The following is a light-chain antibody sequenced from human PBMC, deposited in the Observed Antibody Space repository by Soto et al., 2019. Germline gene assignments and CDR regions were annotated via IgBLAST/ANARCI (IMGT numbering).Light chain of an antibody. J-gene: IGKJ2*01. V-gene: IGKV3-20*01. CDR3: QQYGRSPFT. Sequence: PGERATLSCRASQRITNNFLAWFQQKAGLAPRLLIYGASTRASGVPDRFSGGGSGKDFVLTISRLEPEDFAVYYCQQYGRSPFTFGQGTKLQIK. CDR2: GAS. CDR1: QRITNNF.